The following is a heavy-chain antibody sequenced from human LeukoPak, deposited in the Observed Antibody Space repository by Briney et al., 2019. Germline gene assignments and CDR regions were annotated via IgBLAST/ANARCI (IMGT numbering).Heavy chain of an antibody. CDR3: ARNFIAAAGTSDDAFDT. J-gene: IGHJ3*02. CDR2: INHSGST. CDR1: GGSFSGYY. Sequence: SETLSLTCAVYGGSFSGYYWSWIRQPPGKGLEWIGEINHSGSTNYNPSLKSRVTISVDTSKNQFSLKLSSVTAADTAVYYCARNFIAAAGTSDDAFDTWGQGTMVTVSS. V-gene: IGHV4-34*01. D-gene: IGHD6-13*01.